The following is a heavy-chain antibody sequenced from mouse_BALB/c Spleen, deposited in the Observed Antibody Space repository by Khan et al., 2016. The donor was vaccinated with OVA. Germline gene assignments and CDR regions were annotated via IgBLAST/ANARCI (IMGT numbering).Heavy chain of an antibody. V-gene: IGHV3-2*02. CDR1: GYSITSEYA. Sequence: EVQLVESGPGLVKPSQSLSLTCTVTGYSITSEYAWNWIRQFPGNKLEWMGYINYSGNTRFNPSLKSRASITRDTSKNQYFLQLNSVTTEDTANYYCERKDYYDYDPFPYWGQGTLVTVSA. CDR3: ERKDYYDYDPFPY. CDR2: INYSGNT. J-gene: IGHJ3*01. D-gene: IGHD2-4*01.